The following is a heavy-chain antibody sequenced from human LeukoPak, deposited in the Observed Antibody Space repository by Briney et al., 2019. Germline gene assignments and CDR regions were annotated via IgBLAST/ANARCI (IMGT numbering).Heavy chain of an antibody. V-gene: IGHV1-2*02. CDR3: ARDLSTSSNWELDY. J-gene: IGHJ4*02. CDR2: INPNSGGT. D-gene: IGHD1-1*01. CDR1: GYTFSDYY. Sequence: ASVKVSCKASGYTFSDYYTHWVRQAPGQGLEWMGWINPNSGGTRYTQQFQGRVTMTRDTSIGTVYMELSTLRSDDTAVYYCARDLSTSSNWELDYWGQGTLVTVSS.